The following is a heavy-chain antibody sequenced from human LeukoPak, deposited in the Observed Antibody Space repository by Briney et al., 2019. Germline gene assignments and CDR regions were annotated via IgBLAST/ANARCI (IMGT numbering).Heavy chain of an antibody. D-gene: IGHD4-17*01. CDR2: IYYSGST. V-gene: IGHV4-59*12. J-gene: IGHJ6*03. CDR1: GGSISSYY. Sequence: SETLSLTCTVSGGSISSYYWSWIRQPAGKGLEWIGYIYYSGSTNYNPSLKSRVTISVDTSKNQFSLKLSSVTAADTAVYYCARAATVTTFYYYYYMDVWGKGTTVTVSS. CDR3: ARAATVTTFYYYYYMDV.